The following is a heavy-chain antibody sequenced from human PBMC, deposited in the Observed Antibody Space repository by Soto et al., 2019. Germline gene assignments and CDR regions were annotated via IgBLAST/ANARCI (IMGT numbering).Heavy chain of an antibody. CDR1: GGSISSNNW. J-gene: IGHJ4*02. D-gene: IGHD2-8*02. CDR2: IYHSGST. V-gene: IGHV4-4*02. CDR3: ARGRDYFAGGGYPYYYDY. Sequence: QMQLKQSGPGLVKPSGTLSLTCAVSGGSISSNNWWTWVRQPPGKGLEWIGEIYHSGSTNYNPSLKSRATISVEKSKNQFSLNLTSVPAADTAVYYCARGRDYFAGGGYPYYYDYWGRGTLVTVSS.